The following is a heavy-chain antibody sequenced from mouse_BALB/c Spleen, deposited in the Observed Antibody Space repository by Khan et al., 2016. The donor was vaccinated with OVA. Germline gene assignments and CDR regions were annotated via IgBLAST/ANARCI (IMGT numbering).Heavy chain of an antibody. CDR1: GYSITSGDV. V-gene: IGHV3-2*02. Sequence: QLEESGPGLVKPSQSLSLTCTATGYSITSGDVWYWIRHSPGNKLEWMGYISYSGCTNYHPSLKSRIPITRDKSKNHLFLQLNSVTIEDTATYYCAKTARIEYWGQGTTLTVSS. CDR2: ISYSGCT. CDR3: AKTARIEY. D-gene: IGHD1-2*01. J-gene: IGHJ2*01.